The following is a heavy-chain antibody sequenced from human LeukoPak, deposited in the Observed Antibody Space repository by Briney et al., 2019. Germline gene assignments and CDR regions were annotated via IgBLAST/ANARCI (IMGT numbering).Heavy chain of an antibody. CDR1: GGSFSGYY. J-gene: IGHJ4*02. Sequence: PSETLSLTCAVYGGSFSGYYWSWIRQPPGKGLEWIGSIYYSGSTYYNPSLKSRVTISVDTSKNQFSLKLSSVTAADTAVYYCARLNIVVVVAADYWGQGTLVTVSS. V-gene: IGHV4-34*01. CDR3: ARLNIVVVVAADY. D-gene: IGHD2-15*01. CDR2: IYYSGST.